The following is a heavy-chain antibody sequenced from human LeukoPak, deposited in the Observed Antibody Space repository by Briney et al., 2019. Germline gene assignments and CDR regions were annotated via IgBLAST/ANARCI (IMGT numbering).Heavy chain of an antibody. CDR2: INTDVSST. V-gene: IGHV3-74*01. D-gene: IGHD3-22*01. Sequence: GGSLRLFCAASGFTFSSYGMHWVRQVPGKGLVWVSRINTDVSSTIYADSVKGRFTLSRDNAKNTLYLQMNSLRAEDTAVYYCARDDGYGRFDPWGQGTLVTVSS. CDR1: GFTFSSYG. J-gene: IGHJ5*02. CDR3: ARDDGYGRFDP.